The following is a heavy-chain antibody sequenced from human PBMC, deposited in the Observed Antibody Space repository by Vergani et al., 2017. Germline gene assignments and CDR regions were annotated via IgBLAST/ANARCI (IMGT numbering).Heavy chain of an antibody. Sequence: QVQLQESGPGLVKPSGTLSLTCAVSGGSISSGGYYWSWIRQHPGKGLEWIGYIYYSGSTYYNPSLKSRVTISVDTSKNQFSLKLSSVTAADTAVYYCARGSGALRGVRGWFDPWGQGTLVTVSS. CDR3: ARGSGALRGVRGWFDP. CDR2: IYYSGST. J-gene: IGHJ5*02. V-gene: IGHV4-31*11. D-gene: IGHD3-10*01. CDR1: GGSISSGGYY.